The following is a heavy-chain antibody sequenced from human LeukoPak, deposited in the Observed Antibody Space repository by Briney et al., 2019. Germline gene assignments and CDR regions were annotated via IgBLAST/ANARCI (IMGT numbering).Heavy chain of an antibody. CDR1: GGSISSSSYY. D-gene: IGHD5-12*01. CDR3: ARVESSGYEIDY. J-gene: IGHJ4*02. V-gene: IGHV4-39*07. CDR2: IYYSGST. Sequence: PSETLSLTCTVSGGSISSSSYYWGWIRQPPRKGLEWIGSIYYSGSTYYNPSLKSRVTISVDTSKNQFSLKLSSVTAADTAVYYCARVESSGYEIDYWGQGTLVTVSS.